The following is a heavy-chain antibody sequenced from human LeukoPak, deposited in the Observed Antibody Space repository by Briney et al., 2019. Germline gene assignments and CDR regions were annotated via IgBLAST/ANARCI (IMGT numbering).Heavy chain of an antibody. CDR2: INTDGSST. D-gene: IGHD4-23*01. J-gene: IGHJ4*02. CDR3: ARGYYGDNSGGTY. CDR1: GFTFRNYW. V-gene: IGHV3-74*01. Sequence: GGSLRLSCGVSGFTFRNYWMHWVRQAPGKGLVWVSHINTDGSSTIYADSVKGRFTISRDDAKSTLYLQMHSLRLEDTAIYYCARGYYGDNSGGTYWGQGTLVTVSS.